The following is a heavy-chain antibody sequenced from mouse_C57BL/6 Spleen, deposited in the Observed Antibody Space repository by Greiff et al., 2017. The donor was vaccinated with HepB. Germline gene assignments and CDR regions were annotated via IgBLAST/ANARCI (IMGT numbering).Heavy chain of an antibody. D-gene: IGHD2-1*01. Sequence: VQLQQSGAELVKPGASVKLSCKASGYTFTSYWMQWVKQRPGQGLEWIGEIDPSDSYTNYNQKFKGKATLTVDTSSSTAYMQLSSLTSEDSAVYYCARSGNYENFDYWGQGTTLTVSS. J-gene: IGHJ2*01. V-gene: IGHV1-50*01. CDR3: ARSGNYENFDY. CDR1: GYTFTSYW. CDR2: IDPSDSYT.